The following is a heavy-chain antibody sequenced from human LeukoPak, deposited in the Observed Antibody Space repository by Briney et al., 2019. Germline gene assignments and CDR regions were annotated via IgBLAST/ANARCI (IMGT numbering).Heavy chain of an antibody. CDR2: ISGSGGST. Sequence: GGSLRLSCAASGFTFSSYAMSWVRQAPGKGLEWVSAISGSGGSTYYADSVKGRFTISRDNSKNTLYLQMNSLRAEDTAVYYCAKGYCSGGSCWDAFDIWGQGTMVTVSS. D-gene: IGHD2-15*01. CDR3: AKGYCSGGSCWDAFDI. V-gene: IGHV3-23*01. CDR1: GFTFSSYA. J-gene: IGHJ3*02.